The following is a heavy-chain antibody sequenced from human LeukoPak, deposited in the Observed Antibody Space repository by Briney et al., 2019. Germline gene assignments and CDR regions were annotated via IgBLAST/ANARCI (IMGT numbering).Heavy chain of an antibody. V-gene: IGHV3-7*01. Sequence: TGGSLRLSCAASGFTFGGYWMSWVRQAPGKGLEWVANIQQDGSRKYYVDSVKGRFTISRDNAESSMYLQMNSLRAEDTAVYYCARDTENTDIWSGYAYWGQGALVNVSS. J-gene: IGHJ4*02. D-gene: IGHD3-3*01. CDR2: IQQDGSRK. CDR3: ARDTENTDIWSGYAY. CDR1: GFTFGGYW.